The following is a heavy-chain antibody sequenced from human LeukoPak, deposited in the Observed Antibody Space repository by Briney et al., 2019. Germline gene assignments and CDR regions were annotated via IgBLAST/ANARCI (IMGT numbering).Heavy chain of an antibody. CDR2: MNPISGNT. D-gene: IGHD3-10*01. J-gene: IGHJ4*02. Sequence: ASVKVSCKASGYTFTSYDINWVRQATGQGLEWMGWMNPISGNTGYAQKFQGGGTMTRNTSISTAYMELSSLRSEDTAVYYCARGRSSKVRGVTTKYYFDYWGQGTLVTVSS. V-gene: IGHV1-8*01. CDR1: GYTFTSYD. CDR3: ARGRSSKVRGVTTKYYFDY.